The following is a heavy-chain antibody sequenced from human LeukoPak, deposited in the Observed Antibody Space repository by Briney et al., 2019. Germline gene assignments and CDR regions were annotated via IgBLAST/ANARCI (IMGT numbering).Heavy chain of an antibody. CDR1: GFTFSSYE. V-gene: IGHV3-48*03. D-gene: IGHD1-14*01. Sequence: PGGSLRLSCAASGFTFSSYEMNWVRQAPGKGLEWVSYISSSGRTIYYADSVKGRFTISRDNAKNSLYLQMNSLRAEDTAVYYCARDPDPPLYYFDYWGQGTLVTVSS. J-gene: IGHJ4*02. CDR3: ARDPDPPLYYFDY. CDR2: ISSSGRTI.